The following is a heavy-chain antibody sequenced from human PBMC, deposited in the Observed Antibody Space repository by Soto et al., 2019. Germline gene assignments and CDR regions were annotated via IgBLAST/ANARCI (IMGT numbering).Heavy chain of an antibody. CDR2: IIPIFGTA. J-gene: IGHJ4*02. V-gene: IGHV1-69*01. D-gene: IGHD1-26*01. Sequence: QVQLVQSGAEVKKPGSSVKVSCKASGGTFSSYAISWVRQAPGQGREWMGGIIPIFGTANYAQKFQGRVTITADESTSTAYMELSSLRSEDTAVYYCARLPPSVGATSGYFDYWGQGTLVTVSS. CDR1: GGTFSSYA. CDR3: ARLPPSVGATSGYFDY.